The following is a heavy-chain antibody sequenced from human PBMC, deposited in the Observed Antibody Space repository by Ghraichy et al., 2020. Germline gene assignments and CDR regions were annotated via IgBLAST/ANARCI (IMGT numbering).Heavy chain of an antibody. Sequence: SETLSLTCTVSGDSISSGGYYWSWIRQHPGKGLEWIGCIYYSGSTYYNPSLKSRVIISLDTSKNQFSLKLTSVTAADTAVYYCARFSEWLRGDGDWFDPWGQGTLVTVSS. J-gene: IGHJ5*02. V-gene: IGHV4-31*03. D-gene: IGHD5-12*01. CDR1: GDSISSGGYY. CDR2: IYYSGST. CDR3: ARFSEWLRGDGDWFDP.